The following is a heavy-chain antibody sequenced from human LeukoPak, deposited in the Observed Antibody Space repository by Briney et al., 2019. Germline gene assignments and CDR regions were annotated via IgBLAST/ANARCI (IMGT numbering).Heavy chain of an antibody. CDR3: ARGNNRFDY. CDR1: GFIFSSYD. CDR2: ISYDGSNK. D-gene: IGHD1/OR15-1a*01. J-gene: IGHJ4*02. Sequence: GRSLRLSCAASGFIFSSYDMHWVRQAPGKGLEWVAAISYDGSNKYYADFVKGRFTISRDNSKNTLYVQMNSLRAEDTAVYYCARGNNRFDYWGQGTLVTVSS. V-gene: IGHV3-30*04.